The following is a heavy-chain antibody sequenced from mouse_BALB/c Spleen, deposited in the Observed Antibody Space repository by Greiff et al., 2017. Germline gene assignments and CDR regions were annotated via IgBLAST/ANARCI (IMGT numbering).Heavy chain of an antibody. J-gene: IGHJ2*01. CDR2: ISSGGSYT. V-gene: IGHV5-9-3*01. CDR3: AKLITTATGDY. Sequence: EVQLVESGGGLVKPGGSLKLSCAASGFTFSSYAMSWVRQTPEKRLEWVATISSGGSYTYYPDSVKGRFTISRDNAKNTLYLQMSSLRSEDTAMYYCAKLITTATGDYWGQGTTLTVSS. CDR1: GFTFSSYA. D-gene: IGHD1-2*01.